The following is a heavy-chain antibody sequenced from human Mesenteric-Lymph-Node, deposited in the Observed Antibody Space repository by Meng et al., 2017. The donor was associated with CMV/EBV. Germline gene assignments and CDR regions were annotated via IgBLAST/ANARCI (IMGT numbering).Heavy chain of an antibody. Sequence: GGSLRLSCAASGFTFSSYAMHWVRQAPGKGLEWVAVISYDGSNKYYADSVKGRFTISRDNSKNTLYPQMNSLRAEDTAVYYCARVLIAALDYWGQGTLVTVSS. CDR2: ISYDGSNK. CDR3: ARVLIAALDY. D-gene: IGHD6-13*01. CDR1: GFTFSSYA. J-gene: IGHJ4*02. V-gene: IGHV3-30-3*01.